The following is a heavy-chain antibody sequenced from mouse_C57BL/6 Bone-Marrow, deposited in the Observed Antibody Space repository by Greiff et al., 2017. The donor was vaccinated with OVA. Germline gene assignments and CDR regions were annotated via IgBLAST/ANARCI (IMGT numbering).Heavy chain of an antibody. CDR3: TREGGYAMDY. CDR1: CYTFTDYE. CDR2: IDPETGGT. V-gene: IGHV1-15*01. Sequence: QVQLQQSGAELVRPGASVTLSCKASCYTFTDYEMHWVKQTPVHGLEWIGAIDPETGGTAYNQKFKGKAILTADKSSSTAYMELRSLTSEDSAVYYCTREGGYAMDYGGQGTAATVTA. J-gene: IGHJ4*01.